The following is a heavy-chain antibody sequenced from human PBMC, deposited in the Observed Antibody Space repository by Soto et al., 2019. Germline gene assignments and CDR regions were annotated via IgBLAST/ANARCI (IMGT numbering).Heavy chain of an antibody. Sequence: GGSLRLSCAASGFTFSSYGMHWVRQAPGKGLEWVAVISYDGSNKYYADSVKGRFTISRDNSKNTLYLQMNSLRAEDTAVYYCAKDRGIAAAGTLLIWGQGTLVTVSS. J-gene: IGHJ4*02. CDR3: AKDRGIAAAGTLLI. D-gene: IGHD6-13*01. CDR2: ISYDGSNK. CDR1: GFTFSSYG. V-gene: IGHV3-30*18.